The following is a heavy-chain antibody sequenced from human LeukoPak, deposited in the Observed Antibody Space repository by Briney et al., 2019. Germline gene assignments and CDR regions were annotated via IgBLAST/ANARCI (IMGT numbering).Heavy chain of an antibody. CDR1: GGSFSGYY. CDR2: INHSGST. D-gene: IGHD3-16*01. Sequence: SETLPLTCAVYGGSFSGYYWSWIRQPPGKGLEWIGEINHSGSTNYNPSLKSRVTISVDTSKNQFSLKLSSVTAADTAVYYCASPFASLGSWGQGTLVTVSS. V-gene: IGHV4-34*01. CDR3: ASPFASLGS. J-gene: IGHJ5*02.